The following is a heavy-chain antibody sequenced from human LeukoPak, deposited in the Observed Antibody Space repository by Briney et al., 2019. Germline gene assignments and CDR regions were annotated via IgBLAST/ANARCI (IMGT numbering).Heavy chain of an antibody. D-gene: IGHD1-1*01. CDR1: GESFSAYY. J-gene: IGHJ4*03. V-gene: IGHV4-34*01. Sequence: SETLSLACAVYGESFSAYYWSWIRQSPGKGLEWIAEINHRGDTNYNPSVKSRVTISIDTSKNQFSLKVRSLTAADTAVYYCARGPTISETGYFDFWGQGTLVTVSS. CDR3: ARGPTISETGYFDF. CDR2: INHRGDT.